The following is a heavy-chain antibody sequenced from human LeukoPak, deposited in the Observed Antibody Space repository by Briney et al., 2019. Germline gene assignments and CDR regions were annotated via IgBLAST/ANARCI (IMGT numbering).Heavy chain of an antibody. CDR3: AGGQMFTSGGFDN. J-gene: IGHJ4*02. CDR2: LYTGGNI. V-gene: IGHV3-53*01. CDR1: GFSVSDKY. D-gene: IGHD6-19*01. Sequence: GGSLRLSCAASGFSVSDKYMSWVRQAPGKGLEWVSVLYTGGNIYYSDFVKGRYTISRDNSNNMVFLQMNSLTAEDTALYYCAGGQMFTSGGFDNWGQGALVTVSS.